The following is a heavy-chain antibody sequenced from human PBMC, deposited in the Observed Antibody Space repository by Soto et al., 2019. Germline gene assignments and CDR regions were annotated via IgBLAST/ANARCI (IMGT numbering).Heavy chain of an antibody. CDR1: GGSISSYY. CDR3: ARHSYYYDSSGYLWYFDY. V-gene: IGHV4-4*07. CDR2: IYTSGST. Sequence: PSETLSLTCTVSGGSISSYYWSWIRQPAGKGLEWIGRIYTSGSTNYNPSLKSRVTISVDTSKNQFSLKLSSVTAADTAVYYCARHSYYYDSSGYLWYFDYWGQGTLVTVSS. D-gene: IGHD3-22*01. J-gene: IGHJ4*02.